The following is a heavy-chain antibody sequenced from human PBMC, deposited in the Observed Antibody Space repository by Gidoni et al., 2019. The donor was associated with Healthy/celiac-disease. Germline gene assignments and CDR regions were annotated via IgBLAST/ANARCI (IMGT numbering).Heavy chain of an antibody. Sequence: EVQLLESGGGLVQPGGSLRPSCAASGFTFSSYAMSWVRQAPGKGLEWVSAISGSGGSTYYADSVKGRFTISRDNSKNTLYLQMNSLRAEDTAVYYCAKGGRGYSYGNWFDPWGQGTLVTVSS. V-gene: IGHV3-23*01. CDR3: AKGGRGYSYGNWFDP. CDR1: GFTFSSYA. J-gene: IGHJ5*02. D-gene: IGHD5-18*01. CDR2: ISGSGGST.